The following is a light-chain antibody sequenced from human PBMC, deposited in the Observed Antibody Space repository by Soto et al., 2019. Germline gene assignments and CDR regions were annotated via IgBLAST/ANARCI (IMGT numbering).Light chain of an antibody. J-gene: IGLJ1*01. V-gene: IGLV2-14*03. CDR1: SSDVGGSNF. CDR3: VSYTSSTTYV. Sequence: QSVLTRLASVSDSPGQSITISFTGTSSDVGGSNFVSWYQQHPGKPPNLIIYDVANRPSGVSNRFSGSKSGSTASLIISRLQTEDEADYYCVSYTSSTTYVFGTGTKVTVL. CDR2: DVA.